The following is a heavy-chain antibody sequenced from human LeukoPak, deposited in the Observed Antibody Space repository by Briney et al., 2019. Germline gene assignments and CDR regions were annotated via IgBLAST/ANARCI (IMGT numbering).Heavy chain of an antibody. D-gene: IGHD1-26*01. CDR1: GFTFSNAW. J-gene: IGHJ4*02. CDR3: AKVGAKLFDY. CDR2: IKSKTDGGTT. Sequence: GGSLRLSCAASGFTFSNAWMSWVRQAPGKGLEWVGRIKSKTDGGTTDYAAPVKGRFTISRDDSKNTLYLQMNGLRAEDTAVYYCAKVGAKLFDYWGQGTLVTVSS. V-gene: IGHV3-15*01.